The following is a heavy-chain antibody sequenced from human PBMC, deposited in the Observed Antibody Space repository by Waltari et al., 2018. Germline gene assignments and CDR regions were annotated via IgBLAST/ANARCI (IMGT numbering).Heavy chain of an antibody. J-gene: IGHJ4*02. Sequence: QVQLQESGPGLVKPSETLSLTCTVSGGSISSYYWSWIRQPPGKGLEWIGYIYYSGSTNYNPSLKSRVTISVDPSKNQFSLKLSSVTAADTAVYYCASSMITFGGVKLDYWGQGTLVTVSS. CDR1: GGSISSYY. D-gene: IGHD3-16*01. V-gene: IGHV4-59*01. CDR2: IYYSGST. CDR3: ASSMITFGGVKLDY.